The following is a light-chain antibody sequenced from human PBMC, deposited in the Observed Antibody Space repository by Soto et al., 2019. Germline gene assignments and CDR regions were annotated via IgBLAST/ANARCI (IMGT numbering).Light chain of an antibody. CDR1: RSDVGSYNR. J-gene: IGLJ1*01. V-gene: IGLV2-18*02. CDR3: SSYTSSTNYV. Sequence: QSALTQPPSVAGSPGQSVTISCTGTRSDVGSYNRVSWYQQPPGTAPKLMIYEVSNQPSGVPDRFSGSKSGNTASLTISGLQAEDEADYYCSSYTSSTNYVFGTGTKLTVL. CDR2: EVS.